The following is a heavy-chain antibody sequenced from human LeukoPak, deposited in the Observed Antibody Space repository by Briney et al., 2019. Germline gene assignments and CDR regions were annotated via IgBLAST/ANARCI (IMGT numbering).Heavy chain of an antibody. CDR1: GGSFSGYY. Sequence: SETLSLTCAVYGGSFSGYYWSGIRQPPGKGLEWIGEIKHSGSTNYNPSLKSRVTISVDTSKNQFSLKLSSVTAADTAVYYCARGRRYGNWFDPWGQGTLVTVSS. V-gene: IGHV4-34*01. CDR2: IKHSGST. CDR3: ARGRRYGNWFDP. D-gene: IGHD3-9*01. J-gene: IGHJ5*02.